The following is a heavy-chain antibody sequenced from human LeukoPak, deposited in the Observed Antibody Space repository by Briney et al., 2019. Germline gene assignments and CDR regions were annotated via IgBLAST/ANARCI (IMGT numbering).Heavy chain of an antibody. CDR1: GGSISSSSYY. Sequence: SETLSLTCTVSGGSISSSSYYWGWIRQPPGKGLEWIGSIYYSGSTYYNPSLKSRVTISVDTSKNQFSLKLSSVTAADTAVYYCARQTSLLLWFRELHYNWFDPWGQGTLVTVSS. CDR3: ARQTSLLLWFRELHYNWFDP. J-gene: IGHJ5*02. V-gene: IGHV4-39*01. D-gene: IGHD3-10*01. CDR2: IYYSGST.